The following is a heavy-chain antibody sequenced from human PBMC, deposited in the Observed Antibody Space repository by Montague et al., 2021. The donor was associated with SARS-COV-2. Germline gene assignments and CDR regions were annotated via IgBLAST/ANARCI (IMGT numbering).Heavy chain of an antibody. V-gene: IGHV4-61*01. D-gene: IGHD1-1*01. J-gene: IGHJ6*02. CDR1: GDSVSRGSSY. CDR3: AKVEYPIPYYYYGTDV. CDR2: IYYTGSR. Sequence: SETLSLTCTVSGDSVSRGSSYWSWIRQPPGKGLEWIGYIYYTGSRNYNSSLKSRLTISVDTSKNQFSLKLSSVTAADTAVYYCAKVEYPIPYYYYGTDVWGQGTTVTVSS.